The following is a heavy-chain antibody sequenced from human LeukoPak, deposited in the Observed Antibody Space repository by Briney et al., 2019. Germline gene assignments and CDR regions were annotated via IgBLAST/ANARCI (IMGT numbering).Heavy chain of an antibody. J-gene: IGHJ3*02. CDR2: ISWNSGSI. D-gene: IGHD1-26*01. CDR3: AKVMVRQWELPDAFDI. CDR1: GFTFDDYA. Sequence: GGSLRLSCAASGFTFDDYAMHWVRQAPGKGLEWVSGISWNSGSIGYADSVKGRFTISRDNAKNSLYLQMNSLRAEDTALYYCAKVMVRQWELPDAFDIWGQGTMVTVSS. V-gene: IGHV3-9*01.